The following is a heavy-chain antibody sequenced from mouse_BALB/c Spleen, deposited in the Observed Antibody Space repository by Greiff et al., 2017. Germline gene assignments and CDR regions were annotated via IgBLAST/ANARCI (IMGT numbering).Heavy chain of an antibody. CDR1: GDSITSGY. V-gene: IGHV3-8*02. D-gene: IGHD1-1*01. Sequence: VQLKQSGPSLVKPSQTLSLTCSVTGDSITSGYWNWIRKFPGNKLEYMGYISYSGSTYYNPSLKSRISITRDTSKNQYYLQLNSVTTEDTATYYCARSHYYGSSYGFAYWGQGTLVTVSA. CDR2: ISYSGST. J-gene: IGHJ3*01. CDR3: ARSHYYGSSYGFAY.